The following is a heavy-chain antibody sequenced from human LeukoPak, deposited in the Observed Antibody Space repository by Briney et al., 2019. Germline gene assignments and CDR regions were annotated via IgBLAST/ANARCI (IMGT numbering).Heavy chain of an antibody. J-gene: IGHJ5*02. CDR3: ARSTGDAPAMNWFDP. Sequence: SETLSLTCTVSGESISGFYWNWIRQPPGKGLEWIGYIYYSGSTNYNPSLKSRVTISIDTSKNQFSLKLSSVTAADTAVYYCARSTGDAPAMNWFDPWGQGTLVTVSS. CDR1: GESISGFY. V-gene: IGHV4-59*08. CDR2: IYYSGST. D-gene: IGHD7-27*01.